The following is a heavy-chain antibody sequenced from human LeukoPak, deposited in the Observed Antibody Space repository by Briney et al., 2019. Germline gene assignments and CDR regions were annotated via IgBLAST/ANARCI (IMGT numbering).Heavy chain of an antibody. CDR3: ASAVAGIRD. CDR2: IYHSGIT. D-gene: IGHD6-19*01. V-gene: IGHV4-59*01. J-gene: IGHJ4*02. CDR1: GFTFSSYS. Sequence: GSLRLSCAASGFTFSSYSMNWVRQPPGKGLEWIGYIYHSGITNYNPSLKSRVTISIDKSKSQFSLKLSSVTAADTAVYYCASAVAGIRDWGQGTLVTVSS.